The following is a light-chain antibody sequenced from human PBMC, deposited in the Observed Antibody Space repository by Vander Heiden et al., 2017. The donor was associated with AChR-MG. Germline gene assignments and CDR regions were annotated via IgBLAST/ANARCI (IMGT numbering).Light chain of an antibody. V-gene: IGKV3-20*01. J-gene: IGKJ5*01. CDR2: GAS. CDR1: QSLSSSY. CDR3: QQYDSSIT. Sequence: EIVLTQSPGTLSLSPGERATLSCRASQSLSSSYLAWYQQRPGQAPRLLIYGASSRATGIPDRISGSGSGTDFTLTIIRLEPEDFAVYYCQQYDSSITFGQGTRLEIK.